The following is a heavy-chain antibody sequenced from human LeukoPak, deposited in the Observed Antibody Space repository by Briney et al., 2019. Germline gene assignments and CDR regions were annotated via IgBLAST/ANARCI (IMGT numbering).Heavy chain of an antibody. CDR2: IGNSGTT. CDR3: AKKRAVITDNWFDP. D-gene: IGHD3-10*01. J-gene: IGHJ5*02. CDR1: GSTFTNSA. Sequence: QPGGSLRLSCASSGSTFTNSAMSWVRQAPGKGLEWVAAIGNSGTTYYADSVKGRFTISRDNSKNTLFLQMTSLRAEDTAVYYCAKKRAVITDNWFDPWGQGTLVTVSS. V-gene: IGHV3-23*01.